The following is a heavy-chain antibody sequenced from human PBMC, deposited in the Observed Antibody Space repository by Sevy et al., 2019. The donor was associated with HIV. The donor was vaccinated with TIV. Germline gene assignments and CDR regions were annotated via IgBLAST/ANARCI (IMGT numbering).Heavy chain of an antibody. Sequence: GGSLRLSCAASGFTLSSHWMHWVRQAPGKGVVWVSHIHNDGSVTTYANSVEGRFTFSIDNDKNTLYLQMNSLGVDDTAVYYCARGGDGAFDSWGQGTLVTVSS. D-gene: IGHD3-16*01. CDR2: IHNDGSVT. J-gene: IGHJ3*02. V-gene: IGHV3-74*01. CDR3: ARGGDGAFDS. CDR1: GFTLSSHW.